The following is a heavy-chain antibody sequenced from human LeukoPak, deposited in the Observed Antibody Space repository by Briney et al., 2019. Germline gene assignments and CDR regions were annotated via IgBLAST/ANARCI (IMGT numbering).Heavy chain of an antibody. J-gene: IGHJ4*02. CDR1: GYTFTSYG. CDR2: ISAYNGNT. V-gene: IGHV1-18*01. Sequence: GASVTVSCKASGYTFTSYGISWVRQAPGQGLEWMGWISAYNGNTNYAQKLQGRVTMTTDTSTSTAYMELRSLRSDDTAVYYCARDPGYCSSTSCLPGAPIDYWGQGTLVTVSS. D-gene: IGHD2-2*01. CDR3: ARDPGYCSSTSCLPGAPIDY.